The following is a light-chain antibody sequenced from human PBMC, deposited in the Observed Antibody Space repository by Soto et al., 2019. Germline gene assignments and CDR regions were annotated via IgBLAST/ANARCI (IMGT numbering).Light chain of an antibody. CDR1: QSVSSSY. CDR3: QQYGSSPPIT. Sequence: ENVLTQSPGTLSFSPGERATLSCRASQSVSSSYLAWYQQKPGQAPRLLIYGASSRATGIPDRFSGSGSGTDFTLTISRLEPEDFAVYYCQQYGSSPPITFGQGTRLEIK. CDR2: GAS. V-gene: IGKV3-20*01. J-gene: IGKJ5*01.